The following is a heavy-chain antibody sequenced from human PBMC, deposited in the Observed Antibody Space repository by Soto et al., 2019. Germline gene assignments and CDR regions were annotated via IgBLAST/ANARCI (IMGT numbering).Heavy chain of an antibody. V-gene: IGHV1-69*06. D-gene: IGHD2-2*02. CDR2: IIPIFNST. CDR3: AREGRGKKAGYNGLVSLGY. J-gene: IGHJ4*02. Sequence: SVKVSCKVSGTRFSNYVISWVRQAPGHGLEWLGRIIPIFNSTKYAQNFQGRVTITADKSTSTASLELSSLRSDDTAVYFCAREGRGKKAGYNGLVSLGYWGQGTLVTVSS. CDR1: GTRFSNYV.